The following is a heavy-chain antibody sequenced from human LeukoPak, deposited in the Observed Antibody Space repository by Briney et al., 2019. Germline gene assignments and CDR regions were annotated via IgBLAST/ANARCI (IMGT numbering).Heavy chain of an antibody. D-gene: IGHD6-13*01. J-gene: IGHJ4*02. Sequence: HWASVKVSCKVSGYTLTELSMHWVRQAPGKGLEWMGGFDPEDGETIYAQKFQGRVTMTEDTSTDTAYMELSSLRSEDTAVYYCATVFLDAPSFKRQLVYDYWGQGTLVTVSS. CDR2: FDPEDGET. CDR3: ATVFLDAPSFKRQLVYDY. V-gene: IGHV1-24*01. CDR1: GYTLTELS.